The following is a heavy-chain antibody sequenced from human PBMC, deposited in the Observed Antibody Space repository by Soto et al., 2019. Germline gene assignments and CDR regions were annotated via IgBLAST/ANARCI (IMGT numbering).Heavy chain of an antibody. CDR2: IYYSGRT. J-gene: IGHJ4*02. Sequence: QLQLQESGPGLVKPSETLSLTCTVSGGSISSSSYYWGWIHQPPGKGLEWIGSIYYSGRTYYNPSLKSRVTISVDTSKNQFSLKLSAVTAADTAVYYCARQQCSSTSCYAYFDYWGQGTLVTVSS. D-gene: IGHD2-2*01. V-gene: IGHV4-39*01. CDR3: ARQQCSSTSCYAYFDY. CDR1: GGSISSSSYY.